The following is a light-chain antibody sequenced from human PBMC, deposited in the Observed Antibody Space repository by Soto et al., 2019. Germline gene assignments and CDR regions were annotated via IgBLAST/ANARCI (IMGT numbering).Light chain of an antibody. CDR3: QQYNRWPPIT. J-gene: IGKJ5*01. V-gene: IGKV3-15*01. CDR2: EAS. CDR1: QSVGRN. Sequence: EIVMTQSPATLSVSPGEGVTLSCRASQSVGRNLAWYQQKPGQAPRLLIYEASTRATGLPARFSGSGSGTEFTLTITSLQSEHFAVYFCQQYNRWPPITFGQGTRLEIK.